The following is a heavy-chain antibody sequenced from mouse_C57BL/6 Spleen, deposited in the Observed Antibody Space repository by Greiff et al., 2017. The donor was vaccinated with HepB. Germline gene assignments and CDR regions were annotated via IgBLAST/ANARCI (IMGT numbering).Heavy chain of an antibody. CDR3: ARGGRWDGGRYFDV. V-gene: IGHV1-64*01. Sequence: QVQLQQPGAELVKPGASVKLSCKASGYTFTSYWMHWVKQRPGQGLEWIGMIHPNSGSTNYNEKFKSKATLTVDKSSSTAYMQLSSLTSEDSAVYYCARGGRWDGGRYFDVWGTGTTVTVSS. CDR2: IHPNSGST. J-gene: IGHJ1*03. D-gene: IGHD4-1*01. CDR1: GYTFTSYW.